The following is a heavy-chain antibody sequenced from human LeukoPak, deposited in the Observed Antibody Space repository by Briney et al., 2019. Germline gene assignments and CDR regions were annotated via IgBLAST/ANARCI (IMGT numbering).Heavy chain of an antibody. D-gene: IGHD6-13*01. CDR2: IYYSGST. V-gene: IGHV4-59*01. J-gene: IGHJ4*02. Sequence: PSETPSLTCTVSGGSISSYYWSWIRQPPGKGLEWIGYIYYSGSTNYNPSLKSRVTISVDTSKNQFSLKLSSVTAADTAVYYCAGWYSSSWYGFDYWGQGTLVTVSS. CDR3: AGWYSSSWYGFDY. CDR1: GGSISSYY.